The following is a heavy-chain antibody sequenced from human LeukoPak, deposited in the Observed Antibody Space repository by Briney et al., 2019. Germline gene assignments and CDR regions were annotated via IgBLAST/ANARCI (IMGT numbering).Heavy chain of an antibody. CDR2: IIPIFGTA. CDR3: ARDRVYYYDSSGYYPSYFDY. J-gene: IGHJ4*02. V-gene: IGHV1-69*06. Sequence: ASVKVSCKASGGTFSSYAISWVRQAPGQGLEWMGGIIPIFGTANYAQKFQGRVTITADKSTSTAYMELSSLRSEDTAVYYCARDRVYYYDSSGYYPSYFDYWGQGTLVTVSS. CDR1: GGTFSSYA. D-gene: IGHD3-22*01.